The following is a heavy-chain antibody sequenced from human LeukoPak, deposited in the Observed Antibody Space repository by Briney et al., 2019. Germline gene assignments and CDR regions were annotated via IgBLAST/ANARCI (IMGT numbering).Heavy chain of an antibody. J-gene: IGHJ5*02. D-gene: IGHD3-9*01. CDR2: ISAYNGNT. Sequence: ASVKVSCKASGYTFTGYYMHRVRQAPGQGLKWMGWISAYNGNTNYVQKLQGRVTMTTDTSTSTAYMELRSLRSDDTAVYYCARSGGEATYYDILTGYYNWWFDPWGQGTLVTVSS. CDR3: ARSGGEATYYDILTGYYNWWFDP. CDR1: GYTFTGYY. V-gene: IGHV1-18*04.